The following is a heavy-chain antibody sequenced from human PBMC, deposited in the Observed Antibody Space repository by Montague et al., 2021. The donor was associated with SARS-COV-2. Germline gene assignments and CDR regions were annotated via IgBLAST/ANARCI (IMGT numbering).Heavy chain of an antibody. CDR2: ISSSRSYI. J-gene: IGHJ4*02. D-gene: IGHD4-23*01. CDR3: ARAPGYDGTDY. CDR1: GFTFSNYI. V-gene: IGHV3-21*01. Sequence: SLSLSWSASGFTFSNYIMNWVRQAPGKGLEWVSSISSSRSYIYYADSVKGRFTISRDNAKNSLYLQMNSLRAEDTAVYYCARAPGYDGTDYWGQGTLVTVSS.